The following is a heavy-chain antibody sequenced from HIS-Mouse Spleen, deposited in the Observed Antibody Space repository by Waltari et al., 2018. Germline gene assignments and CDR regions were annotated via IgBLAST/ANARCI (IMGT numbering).Heavy chain of an antibody. CDR3: ARDPALGTMIVVAPFDP. CDR1: GYTFTGYY. D-gene: IGHD3-22*01. CDR2: INPNSGGT. Sequence: QVQLVQSGAEVKKPGASVTVSCKASGYTFTGYYLHRVPQAPVQGIEWMGWINPNSGGTNYAQKFQGRVTMTRDTSISTAYMELSRLRSDDTAVYYCARDPALGTMIVVAPFDPWGQGTLVTVSS. V-gene: IGHV1-2*02. J-gene: IGHJ5*02.